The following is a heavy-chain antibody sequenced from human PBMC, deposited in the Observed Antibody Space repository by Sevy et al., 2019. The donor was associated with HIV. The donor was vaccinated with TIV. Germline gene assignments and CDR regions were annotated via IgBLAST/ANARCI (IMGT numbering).Heavy chain of an antibody. CDR1: GFIFSSYG. J-gene: IGHJ3*02. CDR3: ARDESYDILTGYFGAFDI. V-gene: IGHV3-33*08. D-gene: IGHD3-9*01. CDR2: IWYDGSNK. Sequence: GGSLRLSCAASGFIFSSYGMHWVRQAPGKGLEWVAVIWYDGSNKYYADSVKGRFTISRDNSKNTLYLQMNSLRAEDTAVYYCARDESYDILTGYFGAFDIWGQGTMVTVSS.